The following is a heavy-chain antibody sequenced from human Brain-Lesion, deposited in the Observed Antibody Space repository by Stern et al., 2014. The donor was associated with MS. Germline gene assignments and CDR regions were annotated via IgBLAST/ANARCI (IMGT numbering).Heavy chain of an antibody. J-gene: IGHJ4*02. V-gene: IGHV1-2*04. D-gene: IGHD2-2*01. CDR3: ARGGRYYADY. Sequence: MQLVESGAEVKKPGASVRVSCEASGNSFTHFYIHWVRQAPGQGLEWMGWINPNSGGTKFAQKFQGWVTITRDTSMTTAYMEVTSLTSDDTAVYYCARGGRYYADYWGQGTLVTVSS. CDR2: INPNSGGT. CDR1: GNSFTHFY.